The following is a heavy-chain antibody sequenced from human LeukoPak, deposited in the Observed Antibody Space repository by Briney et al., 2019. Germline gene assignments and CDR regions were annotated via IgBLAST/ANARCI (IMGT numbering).Heavy chain of an antibody. CDR1: GFTFSTYW. J-gene: IGHJ4*02. Sequence: AGGSLRLSCAASGFTFSTYWMHWVRQAPGKGLVWVSRMNNDGSTTNYADSVKGRFTISRDNAKNTLYLQMNCLRAEDTAVYYCATAGNYRFDYWGLGTLVTVSS. V-gene: IGHV3-74*01. CDR2: MNNDGSTT. D-gene: IGHD1-7*01. CDR3: ATAGNYRFDY.